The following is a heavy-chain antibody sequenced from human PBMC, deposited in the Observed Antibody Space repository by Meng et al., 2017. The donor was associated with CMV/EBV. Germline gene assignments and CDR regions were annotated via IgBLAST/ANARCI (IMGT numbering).Heavy chain of an antibody. CDR2: ISSSGSTI. V-gene: IGHV3-11*01. Sequence: GESLKISCAASGFTFSDYYMSWIRQAPGKGLEWVSYISSSGSTIYYADSVKGRFTISRDNAKNSLYLQMNSLRAEDTAVYYCARDPAYRCGSDCYYYYGMDVWGQGTTVTVSS. CDR1: GFTFSDYY. J-gene: IGHJ6*02. CDR3: ARDPAYRCGSDCYYYYGMDV. D-gene: IGHD2-21*01.